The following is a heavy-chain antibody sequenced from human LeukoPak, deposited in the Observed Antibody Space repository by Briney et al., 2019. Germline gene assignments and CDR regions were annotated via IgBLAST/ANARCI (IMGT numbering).Heavy chain of an antibody. D-gene: IGHD6-19*01. V-gene: IGHV4-39*07. J-gene: IGHJ4*02. Sequence: SETLSLTCTVSGGSISSSSYYWGWIRQPPGKGLEWIGSIYYSGSTYYNPSLKSRATISVDTSKNQFSLKLSSVTAADTAVYYCARAGGAVAGPYFDYWGQGTLVTVSS. CDR3: ARAGGAVAGPYFDY. CDR1: GGSISSSSYY. CDR2: IYYSGST.